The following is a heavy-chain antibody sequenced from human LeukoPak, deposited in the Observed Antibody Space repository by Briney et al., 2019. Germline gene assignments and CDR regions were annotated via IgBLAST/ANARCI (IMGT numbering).Heavy chain of an antibody. J-gene: IGHJ4*02. CDR3: ARELYYYDSSGYLLFDY. V-gene: IGHV1-2*02. CDR2: INPNSGGT. D-gene: IGHD3-22*01. Sequence: ASVKVSCKASGYTFTGYYMHCVRQAPGQGLEWMGWINPNSGGTNYAQKFQGRVTMTRDTSISTAYMELSRLRSDDTAVYYCARELYYYDSSGYLLFDYWGQGTLVTVSS. CDR1: GYTFTGYY.